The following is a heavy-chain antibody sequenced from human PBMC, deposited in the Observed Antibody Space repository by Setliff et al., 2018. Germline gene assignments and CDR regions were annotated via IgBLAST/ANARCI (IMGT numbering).Heavy chain of an antibody. Sequence: SETLSLTCNVSGGSISTSNYHWGWVRQPPGKGLEWLANIYFNGNTVKQPYLKSRVSISIDTSKNHFSLGLSSVIAADTATYYCVRVRVVQGYYEFDSWGQGALVTVSS. V-gene: IGHV4-39*07. CDR1: GGSISTSNYH. CDR2: IYFNGNT. J-gene: IGHJ4*02. D-gene: IGHD3-16*01. CDR3: VRVRVVQGYYEFDS.